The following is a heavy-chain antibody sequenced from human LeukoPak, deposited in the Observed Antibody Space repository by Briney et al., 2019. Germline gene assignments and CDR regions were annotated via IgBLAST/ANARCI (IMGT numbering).Heavy chain of an antibody. D-gene: IGHD3-10*01. Sequence: PSETLSLTCTVSGGSISSYYWSWIRQPPGKGLEWIGYIYYSGSTNHNPSLKSRVTISVDTSKNQFSLKLSSVTAADTAVYYCAREDRSWFGELFEGFDYWGQGTLVTVSS. J-gene: IGHJ4*02. V-gene: IGHV4-59*01. CDR1: GGSISSYY. CDR3: AREDRSWFGELFEGFDY. CDR2: IYYSGST.